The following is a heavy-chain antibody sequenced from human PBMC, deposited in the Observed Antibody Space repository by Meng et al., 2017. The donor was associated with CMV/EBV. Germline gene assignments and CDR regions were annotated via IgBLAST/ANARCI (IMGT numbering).Heavy chain of an antibody. D-gene: IGHD3-16*02. CDR2: ISAYNGNT. CDR3: ARHSEEFYDYVWGSYRVLGIFDY. Sequence: ASVKVSCKASGGTFSSYAISWVRQAPGQGLEWMGWISAYNGNTNYAQKLQGRVTMTTDTSTSTAYMELRSLRSDDTAVYYCARHSEEFYDYVWGSYRVLGIFDYWGQGTLVTVSS. J-gene: IGHJ4*02. CDR1: GGTFSSYA. V-gene: IGHV1-18*01.